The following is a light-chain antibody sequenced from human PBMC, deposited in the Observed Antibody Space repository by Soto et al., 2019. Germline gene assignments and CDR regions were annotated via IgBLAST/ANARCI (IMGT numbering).Light chain of an antibody. CDR3: QQSHSSPYT. Sequence: DIQMTQSPSSLSAAVGDSVTITCRASQDINKYLNWYHQTPGKAPKLLVFATSTLHNGVPSRFSGSRSGTDFSLTITSLQPEDFATYYWQQSHSSPYTFGQGTKLEIK. J-gene: IGKJ2*01. CDR2: ATS. CDR1: QDINKY. V-gene: IGKV1-39*01.